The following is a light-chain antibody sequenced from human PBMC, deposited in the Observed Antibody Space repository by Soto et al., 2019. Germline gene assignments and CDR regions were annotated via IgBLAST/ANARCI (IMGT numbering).Light chain of an antibody. J-gene: IGLJ1*01. V-gene: IGLV2-8*01. Sequence: QSVLTQPPSASGAAGQAVTISCTGTSSDVGGYNYVSWYQQHPGKAPKLMIYEVSKRPSGVPDRFSGSKSGNTASLTVSGLQAEDEADYYCSSYAGSNNFGYVFGTGTEVTVL. CDR1: SSDVGGYNY. CDR2: EVS. CDR3: SSYAGSNNFGYV.